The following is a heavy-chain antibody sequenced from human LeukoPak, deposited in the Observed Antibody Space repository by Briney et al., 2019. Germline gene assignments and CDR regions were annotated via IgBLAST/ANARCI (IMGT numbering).Heavy chain of an antibody. CDR2: MNPNSGNT. Sequence: ASVKVSCKASGYTFTSYDINWVRQATGQGLEWMGWMNPNSGNTGYAQKFQGRVTITRNTSISTAYMELSSLRSDDTAVYYCARVYGDYKIIDYWGQGTLVTVSS. CDR1: GYTFTSYD. D-gene: IGHD4-17*01. J-gene: IGHJ4*02. V-gene: IGHV1-8*03. CDR3: ARVYGDYKIIDY.